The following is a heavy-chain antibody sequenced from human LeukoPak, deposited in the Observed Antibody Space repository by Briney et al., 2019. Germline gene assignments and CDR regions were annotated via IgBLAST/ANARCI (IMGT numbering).Heavy chain of an antibody. CDR2: ISSSSSYI. Sequence: PGGSLRLSCAATGFTFSSYWMSWVRQAPGKGLEWVSSISSSSSYIYYADSVKGRFTISRDNAKNSLYLQMNSLRAEDTAVYYCARDSYDDSSGNDYWGQGTLVTVSS. CDR1: GFTFSSYW. V-gene: IGHV3-21*01. J-gene: IGHJ4*02. CDR3: ARDSYDDSSGNDY. D-gene: IGHD3-22*01.